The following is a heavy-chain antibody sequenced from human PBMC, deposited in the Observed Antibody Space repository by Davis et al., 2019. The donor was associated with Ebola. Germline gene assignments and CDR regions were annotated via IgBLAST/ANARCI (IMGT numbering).Heavy chain of an antibody. CDR2: ISSSGSTI. CDR1: GFTFSSYE. D-gene: IGHD2-2*02. CDR3: ARVGSKNCSSTSCYTYYYYGMDV. Sequence: GGSLRLSCAASGFTFSSYEMNWVRQAPGKGLEWVSYISSSGSTIYYADSVKGRFTISRDNAKNSLYLQMNSLRAEDTAVYYCARVGSKNCSSTSCYTYYYYGMDVWGQGTTVTVSS. J-gene: IGHJ6*02. V-gene: IGHV3-48*03.